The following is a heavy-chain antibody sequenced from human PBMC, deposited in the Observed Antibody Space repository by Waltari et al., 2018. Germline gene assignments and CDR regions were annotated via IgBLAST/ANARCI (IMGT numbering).Heavy chain of an antibody. V-gene: IGHV3-7*01. CDR3: ARDGDYGDYQASYYFDY. Sequence: EVQLVESGGGLVQHGGSLRLSCPESGLTVRTYWMHWARQAPGKGLEWVANIKQDGSEKYYVDSVKGRFTISRDNAKNSLYLQMNSLRAEDTAVYYCARDGDYGDYQASYYFDYWGQGTLVTVSS. CDR2: IKQDGSEK. CDR1: GLTVRTYW. D-gene: IGHD4-17*01. J-gene: IGHJ4*02.